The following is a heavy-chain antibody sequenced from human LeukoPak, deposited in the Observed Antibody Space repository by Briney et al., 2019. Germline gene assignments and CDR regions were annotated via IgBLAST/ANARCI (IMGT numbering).Heavy chain of an antibody. J-gene: IGHJ4*02. CDR1: GFTFSDYY. D-gene: IGHD1-26*01. Sequence: GGSLRLSCAASGFTFSDYYMSWIRQAPGKGLEWFSYISSSGSTIYYAASVKGRFTISRDNAKNSLYLQMNSVRAEDTAVYYCARDYSGSAATVGYWGQGTLVTVSS. V-gene: IGHV3-11*01. CDR2: ISSSGSTI. CDR3: ARDYSGSAATVGY.